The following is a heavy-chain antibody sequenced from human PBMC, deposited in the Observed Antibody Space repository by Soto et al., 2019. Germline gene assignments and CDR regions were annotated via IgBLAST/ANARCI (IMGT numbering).Heavy chain of an antibody. D-gene: IGHD6-13*01. J-gene: IGHJ4*02. CDR1: GFTFSSYA. CDR2: VSGSGGST. V-gene: IGHV3-23*01. CDR3: ARRGPGTDFDY. Sequence: EVQLLESGGGLVQPGGSLRLSCAASGFTFSSYAMRWVRQAPGKGLEWVSAVSGSGGSTYYADSVKGRFTISRDNSKNTLYMQMNSLRAEDTAVYYCARRGPGTDFDYWGQGTLVTVSS.